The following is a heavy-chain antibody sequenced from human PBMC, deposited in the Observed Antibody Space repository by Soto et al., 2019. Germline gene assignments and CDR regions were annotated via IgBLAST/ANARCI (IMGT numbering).Heavy chain of an antibody. CDR3: ARDEDPPSYDFWSGYTGGYGMDV. CDR1: GGTFSSYA. J-gene: IGHJ6*02. V-gene: IGHV1-69*01. Sequence: QVQLVQSGAEVNKPGSSVKVSCKASGGTFSSYAISWVRQAPGQGLAWLGGLSPIFGTANYAQKFQGRVTIHADESKWTACKALSSLRTEDTAVYYCARDEDPPSYDFWSGYTGGYGMDVWGQGPTVTVSS. CDR2: LSPIFGTA. D-gene: IGHD3-3*01.